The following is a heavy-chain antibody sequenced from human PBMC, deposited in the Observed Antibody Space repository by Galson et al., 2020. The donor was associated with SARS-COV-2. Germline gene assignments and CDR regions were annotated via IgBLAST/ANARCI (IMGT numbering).Heavy chain of an antibody. CDR1: GGSISSSSYY. V-gene: IGHV4-39*01. Sequence: SETLSLTCTVSGGSISSSSYYWGWIRQPPGKGLEWIGSIYYSGSTYYNPSLKSRVTISVDTSKNQFSLKLSSVTAADTAVYYWATRYFDWLLVGEGLGGYFDYWGQGTLVTVSS. CDR2: IYYSGST. D-gene: IGHD3-9*01. J-gene: IGHJ4*02. CDR3: ATRYFDWLLVGEGLGGYFDY.